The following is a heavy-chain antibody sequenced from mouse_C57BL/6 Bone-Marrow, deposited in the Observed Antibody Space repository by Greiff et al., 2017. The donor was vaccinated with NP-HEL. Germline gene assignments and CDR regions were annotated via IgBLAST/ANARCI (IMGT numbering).Heavy chain of an antibody. D-gene: IGHD2-2*01. CDR3: TNGIYYGYDGFAY. J-gene: IGHJ3*01. CDR1: GFNIKDDY. CDR2: IDPENGDT. Sequence: VQLKESGAELVRPGASVKLSCTASGFNIKDDYMHWVKQRPEQGLEWIGWIDPENGDTEYASKFQGKATITADTSSNTAYLQLSSLTSEDTAVYYCTNGIYYGYDGFAYWGQGTLVTVSA. V-gene: IGHV14-4*01.